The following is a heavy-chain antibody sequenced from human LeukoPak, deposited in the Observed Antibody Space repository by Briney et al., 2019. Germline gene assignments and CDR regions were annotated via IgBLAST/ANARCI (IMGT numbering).Heavy chain of an antibody. D-gene: IGHD3-22*01. CDR1: VASFSGYY. CDR3: ASCLSYYDDSGGHQVRDAFDI. Sequence: SETLSLTCAVYVASFSGYYWSRIRQPPGKGLEWIGEINHGGSTNYNPSLKSRVTISVDTSKNQFSLKLSSVTAADTAVYYCASCLSYYDDSGGHQVRDAFDIWGQGTMVIVSS. V-gene: IGHV4-34*01. J-gene: IGHJ3*02. CDR2: INHGGST.